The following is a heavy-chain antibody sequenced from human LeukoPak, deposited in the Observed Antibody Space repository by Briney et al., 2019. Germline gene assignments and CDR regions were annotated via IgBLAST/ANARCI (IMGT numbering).Heavy chain of an antibody. V-gene: IGHV3-23*01. Sequence: GGSLRLSCAASGFTFSSYAMSWVRQAPGKGLEWVSAISGSGENTNYADSVKARFTISRDNSKNTVFLQMSSLRVEDTAIYYCARGDGVYLYWGQGTLVTVSS. J-gene: IGHJ4*02. D-gene: IGHD4-17*01. CDR2: ISGSGENT. CDR1: GFTFSSYA. CDR3: ARGDGVYLY.